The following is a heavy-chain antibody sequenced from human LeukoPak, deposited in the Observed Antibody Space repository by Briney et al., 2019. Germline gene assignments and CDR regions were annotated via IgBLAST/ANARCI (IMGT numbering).Heavy chain of an antibody. Sequence: SETLSLTCTVSGGSISSSSYYWGWIRQPPGKGLEWIGYIYYSGSTYYNPSLKSRVTISVDTSKNQFSLKLSSVTAADTAVYYCARGLSGDYSTGWGQGTLVTVSS. CDR2: IYYSGST. CDR1: GGSISSSSYY. CDR3: ARGLSGDYSTG. J-gene: IGHJ4*02. D-gene: IGHD4-11*01. V-gene: IGHV4-30-4*08.